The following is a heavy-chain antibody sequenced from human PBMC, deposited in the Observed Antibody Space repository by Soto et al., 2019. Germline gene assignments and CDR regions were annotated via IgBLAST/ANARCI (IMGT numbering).Heavy chain of an antibody. V-gene: IGHV3-30*18. CDR2: TSVDGSHE. CDR1: GFIFSDFG. Sequence: GGSLRLSCAASGFIFSDFGMSWVRQAPGKGLEWVAVTSVDGSHEYYAASAKGRFTISRDNSKNMLLLQMDNVRAEDTAVYYCAKSPSKARDYEVLAGYSGYFDSWGLGTLVTVAS. J-gene: IGHJ4*02. CDR3: AKSPSKARDYEVLAGYSGYFDS. D-gene: IGHD3-9*01.